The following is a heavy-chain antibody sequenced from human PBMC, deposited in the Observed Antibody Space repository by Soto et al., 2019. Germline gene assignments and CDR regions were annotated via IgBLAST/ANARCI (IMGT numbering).Heavy chain of an antibody. CDR2: INRDGNER. D-gene: IGHD1-26*01. V-gene: IGHV3-7*03. CDR1: GFTFSDFW. Sequence: EGQSVESGGGLVQPGGSLRLSCAVSGFTFSDFWMEWVRQPPGKGLEWVANINRDGNERYYVPSVKGRFTISRDNAKNLLYLQMNNLRADDTAVYYCVACTVGAPAGWGQGTLVTVSS. CDR3: VACTVGAPAG. J-gene: IGHJ4*02.